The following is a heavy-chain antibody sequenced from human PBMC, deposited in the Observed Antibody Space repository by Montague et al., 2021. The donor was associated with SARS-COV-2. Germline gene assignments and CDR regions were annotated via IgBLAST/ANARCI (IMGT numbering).Heavy chain of an antibody. V-gene: IGHV4-34*01. CDR3: ARGRQHFNMIVVVMTGGEYYFDY. CDR2: INHRGTS. J-gene: IGHJ4*02. D-gene: IGHD3-22*01. CDR1: GGSFSDNF. Sequence: SETLSLTCAVYGGSFSDNFWTWLRQPPGKGLEWIGEINHRGTSNYNPSLKSRVSISVNTSKNQFSLYLGSVTAADTAVYYCARGRQHFNMIVVVMTGGEYYFDYWGQGTLVTVSS.